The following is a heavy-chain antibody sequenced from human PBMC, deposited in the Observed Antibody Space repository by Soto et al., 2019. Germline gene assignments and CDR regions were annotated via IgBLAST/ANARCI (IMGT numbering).Heavy chain of an antibody. V-gene: IGHV3-74*01. D-gene: IGHD1-26*01. CDR2: IDNAGSSV. J-gene: IGHJ6*02. CDR1: GFTFSSYW. Sequence: EVQLVESGGGLVQPGGSLRLSCAASGFTFSSYWMHWVRQAPGKGLVWVSRIDNAGSSVRYADSVKGRFTISRDNAKNTLYLQMNSLRAEDTAVYYCTRVGGSVSGMDVWGQGTRVTVSS. CDR3: TRVGGSVSGMDV.